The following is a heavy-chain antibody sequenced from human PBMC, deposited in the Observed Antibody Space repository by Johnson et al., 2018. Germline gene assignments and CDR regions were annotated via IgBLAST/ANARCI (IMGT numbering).Heavy chain of an antibody. CDR1: GFTFSSYA. CDR2: ISSSGSTI. Sequence: VQLVESGGGVVQPGRSLRLSCAASGFTFSSYAMHWVRQAPGKGLEWVSYISSSGSTIYYADSVKGRFTISRDNAKNYLSPQMNSLRVEDPAVYYCASVREVSYGEVDAFNIWGQGTMVTVSS. CDR3: ASVREVSYGEVDAFNI. J-gene: IGHJ3*02. V-gene: IGHV3-48*04. D-gene: IGHD5-18*01.